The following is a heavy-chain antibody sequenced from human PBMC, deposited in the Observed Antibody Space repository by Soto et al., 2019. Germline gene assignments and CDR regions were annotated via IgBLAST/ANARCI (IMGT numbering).Heavy chain of an antibody. J-gene: IGHJ4*02. CDR2: INGDNGNT. V-gene: IGHV1-18*04. D-gene: IGHD4-17*01. CDR3: ARDLGYGDYGTDF. CDR1: GYSFSNNG. Sequence: QVQLVQSGAEVKQPGASVKVSCPASGYSFSNNGISWVRQAPGQGFEWMGWINGDNGNTNYAQKFQGRVTMTTDTSTSTAYMELRSLISDDTAVYYCARDLGYGDYGTDFWGQGTLVTVSS.